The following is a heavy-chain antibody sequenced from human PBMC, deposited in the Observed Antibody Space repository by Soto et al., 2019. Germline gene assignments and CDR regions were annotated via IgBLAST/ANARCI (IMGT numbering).Heavy chain of an antibody. J-gene: IGHJ4*02. CDR2: IKSNADGGST. Sequence: EVQLVESGGGLVEPGGSLRLSCAASGFTFSSAWMNWVRQAPGKGLEWVGRIKSNADGGSTDYSAPVNGRFTVSRDDSQNTLYLYMNSLKTEDTGLYHCTTSSRDVLFFRWGQGTLVTVSS. CDR1: GFTFSSAW. V-gene: IGHV3-15*01. CDR3: TTSSRDVLFFR. D-gene: IGHD3-10*01.